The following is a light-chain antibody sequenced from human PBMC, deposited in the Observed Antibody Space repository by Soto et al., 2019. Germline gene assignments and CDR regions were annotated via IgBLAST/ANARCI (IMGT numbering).Light chain of an antibody. V-gene: IGLV2-14*01. CDR2: EVS. Sequence: QSALTQPPSASGSPGQSVTIPCTGTYSDIGAYNYVSWYQQHPGKAPKLMIYEVSNRPSGVSNRFSGSKSGNTASLTISGLQAEDEADYYCSSYTSSSTLYVFGTGTKLTVL. CDR3: SSYTSSSTLYV. CDR1: YSDIGAYNY. J-gene: IGLJ1*01.